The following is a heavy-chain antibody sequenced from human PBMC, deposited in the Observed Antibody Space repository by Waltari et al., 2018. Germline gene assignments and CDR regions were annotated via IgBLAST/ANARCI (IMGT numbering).Heavy chain of an antibody. CDR1: GGSISSGNYY. Sequence: QVQLQESGPGLVKPSQTLSLTCTVSGGSISSGNYYWSWIRQPAGKGLEWIGHVYVSGTTNYNPSLKSRVTISVDTSKNQFSLKLNSVTAADTAMYYCARGGNYYDSSGYPLDYWGQGTLVTVS. CDR2: VYVSGTT. J-gene: IGHJ4*02. V-gene: IGHV4-61*02. CDR3: ARGGNYYDSSGYPLDY. D-gene: IGHD3-22*01.